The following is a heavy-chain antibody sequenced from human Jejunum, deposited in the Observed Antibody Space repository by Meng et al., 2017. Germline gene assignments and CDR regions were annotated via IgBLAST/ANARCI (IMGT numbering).Heavy chain of an antibody. D-gene: IGHD2-15*01. CDR1: GFKFGDYG. CDR3: AKDRMGCSGASCHLVFEY. J-gene: IGHJ4*02. Sequence: GESLKISCAASGFKFGDYGMHWVRQAPGKGLEWVSLISWEGRSIHYADSVRGRFTVSRDNSKNSLYLQMNSLRPEVTAVYYCAKDRMGCSGASCHLVFEYWGQGTQVTVSS. CDR2: ISWEGRSI. V-gene: IGHV3-43D*03.